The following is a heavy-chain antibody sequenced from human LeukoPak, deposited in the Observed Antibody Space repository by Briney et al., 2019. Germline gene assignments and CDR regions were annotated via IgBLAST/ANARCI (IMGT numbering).Heavy chain of an antibody. CDR1: GGSISSHY. CDR2: IYYSGST. Sequence: SETLSLTCTVSGGSISSHYWSWIRQPPGKGLEWIGYIYYSGSTNYNPSLKSRVTISVDTSKNQFSLKLSSVTAADTAVYYCARDLGYSYGPFDYWGQGTLVTVSS. J-gene: IGHJ4*02. V-gene: IGHV4-59*11. CDR3: ARDLGYSYGPFDY. D-gene: IGHD5-18*01.